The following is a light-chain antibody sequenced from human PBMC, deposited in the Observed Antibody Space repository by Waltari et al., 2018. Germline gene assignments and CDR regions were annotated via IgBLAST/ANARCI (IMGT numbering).Light chain of an antibody. CDR3: QTGGHGTWV. CDR1: SGHSSNL. J-gene: IGLJ3*02. Sequence: QLVLTQSPSASASLGASVKLTCTLNSGHSSNLVAWPQQQPEKGPRYLMKVNRDGSHSKGDEIPDRFSGSSSGAERYLTISSVQSEDEADYYCQTGGHGTWVFGGGTKLTVL. V-gene: IGLV4-69*01. CDR2: VNRDGSH.